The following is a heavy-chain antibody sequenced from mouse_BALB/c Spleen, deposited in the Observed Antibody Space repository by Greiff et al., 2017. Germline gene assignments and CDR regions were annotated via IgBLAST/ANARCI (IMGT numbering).Heavy chain of an antibody. J-gene: IGHJ2*01. V-gene: IGHV5-17*02. D-gene: IGHD1-1*01. Sequence: EVQLVESGGGLVQPGGSRKLSCAASGFTFSSFGMHWVRQAPEKGLEWVAYISSGSSTIYYADTVKGRFTISRDNPKNTLFLQMTSLRSEDTAMYYCARLADYYGSSYVYFDYWGQGTTLTVSS. CDR1: GFTFSSFG. CDR2: ISSGSSTI. CDR3: ARLADYYGSSYVYFDY.